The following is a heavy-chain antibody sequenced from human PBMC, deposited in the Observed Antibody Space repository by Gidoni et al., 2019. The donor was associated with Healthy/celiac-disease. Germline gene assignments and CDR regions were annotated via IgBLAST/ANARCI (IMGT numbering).Heavy chain of an antibody. D-gene: IGHD3-10*01. CDR3: ASEWFGEMYNDLRLDGMDV. J-gene: IGHJ6*02. V-gene: IGHV4-34*01. Sequence: QVQLQQWGAGLLKPSATLSLTCAVYGGSFSGYYWSWIRQPPAKGLEWIGEINHSGSTNYNPSLKSRVTISVDTSKNQFSLKLSSVTAAYTAVYYCASEWFGEMYNDLRLDGMDVWGQGTTVTVSS. CDR2: INHSGST. CDR1: GGSFSGYY.